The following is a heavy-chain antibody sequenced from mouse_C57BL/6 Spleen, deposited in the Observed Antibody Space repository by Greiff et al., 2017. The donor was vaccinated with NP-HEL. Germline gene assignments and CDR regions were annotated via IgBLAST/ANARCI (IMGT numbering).Heavy chain of an antibody. D-gene: IGHD1-1*01. CDR1: GFTFSDYY. J-gene: IGHJ3*01. CDR2: INYDGSST. Sequence: EVKLVESEGGLVQPGRSMKLSCTASGFTFSDYYMAWVRQVPEKGLEWVANINYDGSSTYYLDSLKSRFIISRDNAKNILYLQMSRLKSEDTATYYCARDEGLRSFAYWGQGTLVTVSA. CDR3: ARDEGLRSFAY. V-gene: IGHV5-16*01.